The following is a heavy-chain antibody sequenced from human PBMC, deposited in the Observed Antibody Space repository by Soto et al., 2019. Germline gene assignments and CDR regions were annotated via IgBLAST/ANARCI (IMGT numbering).Heavy chain of an antibody. Sequence: QVQLVQSGPEVRTPGASVKVSCRAFGYAFNRYGVSWVRQAPGQGLEWLGWISAYDGYTKYGQRLQGSLIMTTETSTNTAYMEVRSLRSDDTAIYYCARSIITYNMDVWGQGTTVTVSS. V-gene: IGHV1-18*01. J-gene: IGHJ6*02. CDR1: GYAFNRYG. CDR3: ARSIITYNMDV. CDR2: ISAYDGYT. D-gene: IGHD3-10*01.